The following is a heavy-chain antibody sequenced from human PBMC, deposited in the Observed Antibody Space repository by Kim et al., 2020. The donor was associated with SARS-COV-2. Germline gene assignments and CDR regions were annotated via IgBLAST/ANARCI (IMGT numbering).Heavy chain of an antibody. Sequence: VKGRFTISRDNSKNTLYLQMNSLRAEDTAVYYCAKFSLVSSSGWWSYFDYWGQGTLVTVSS. CDR3: AKFSLVSSSGWWSYFDY. V-gene: IGHV3-23*01. J-gene: IGHJ4*02. D-gene: IGHD6-19*01.